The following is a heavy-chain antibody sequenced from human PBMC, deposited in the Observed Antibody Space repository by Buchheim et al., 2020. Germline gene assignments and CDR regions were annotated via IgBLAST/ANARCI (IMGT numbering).Heavy chain of an antibody. CDR3: ARHGKAVGFSGNWYYFDY. D-gene: IGHD6-13*01. Sequence: QLQLQESGPGLVKPSETLSLTCTVSGGSISSGSSYWGWIRQPPGKGLEWIASIYYGGSTYYNPSLKGRVTISVDTSKNQFSLKLNSVTATDMAMYYCARHGKAVGFSGNWYYFDYWGQGT. CDR2: IYYGGST. V-gene: IGHV4-39*01. CDR1: GGSISSGSSY. J-gene: IGHJ4*02.